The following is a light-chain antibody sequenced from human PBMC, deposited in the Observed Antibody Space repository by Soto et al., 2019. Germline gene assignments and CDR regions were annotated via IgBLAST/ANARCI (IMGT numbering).Light chain of an antibody. CDR1: SSDVGGFDF. Sequence: SVLTQPASVSGSPGQSITISCTGTSSDVGGFDFVSWYQHHPGKAPKLLVYEVINRPSRVSSRFSGSKSGTTASLTISGLQAEDEADYYCSSYTSHNTPWVFGGGTKLTVL. CDR3: SSYTSHNTPWV. J-gene: IGLJ3*02. V-gene: IGLV2-14*01. CDR2: EVI.